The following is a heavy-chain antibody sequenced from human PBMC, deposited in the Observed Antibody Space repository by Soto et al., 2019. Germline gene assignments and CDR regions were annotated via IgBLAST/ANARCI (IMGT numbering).Heavy chain of an antibody. J-gene: IGHJ5*02. D-gene: IGHD3-22*01. Sequence: QIALKESGPKLVKPTQTLTLTCTFSGFSLNTPGAGVGWLRQPPGKALEWLAVIYWDDDKRYSPSLKNRLAITKDAYKDQVFLTVTNVDPVDTATYFCAHRMSTGYYLADNRFDPWGQGTLVTVSS. CDR2: IYWDDDK. V-gene: IGHV2-5*02. CDR1: GFSLNTPGAG. CDR3: AHRMSTGYYLADNRFDP.